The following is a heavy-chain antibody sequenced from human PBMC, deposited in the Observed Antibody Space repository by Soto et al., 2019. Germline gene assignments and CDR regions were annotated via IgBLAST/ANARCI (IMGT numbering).Heavy chain of an antibody. CDR1: GGTFSSYA. CDR3: AQTGGAYDYVWGSYPPINWFDP. D-gene: IGHD3-16*02. CDR2: IIPIFGTA. V-gene: IGHV1-69*13. Sequence: SVKVSCKASGGTFSSYAISWVRQAPGQGLEWMGGIIPIFGTANYAQKFQGRVTITADESTSTAYMELSSLRSEDTAVYYCAQTGGAYDYVWGSYPPINWFDPWGQGTLVTVSS. J-gene: IGHJ5*02.